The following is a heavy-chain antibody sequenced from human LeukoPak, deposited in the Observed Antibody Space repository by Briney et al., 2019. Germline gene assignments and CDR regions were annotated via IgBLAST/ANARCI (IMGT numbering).Heavy chain of an antibody. V-gene: IGHV5-51*01. D-gene: IGHD6-19*01. CDR3: AKVRRDGSGWPYGMDV. Sequence: GESLQISCQGSGYSFTSYWIGWVRQMPGKGLEWMGIIYPGDSDTRYSPSFQGQVTISADKSISTAYLQWSSLKASDTAMYYCAKVRRDGSGWPYGMDVWGQGTTVTVSS. J-gene: IGHJ6*02. CDR2: IYPGDSDT. CDR1: GYSFTSYW.